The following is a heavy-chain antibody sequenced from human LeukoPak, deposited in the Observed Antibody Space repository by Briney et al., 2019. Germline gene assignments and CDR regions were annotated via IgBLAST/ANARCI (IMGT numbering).Heavy chain of an antibody. V-gene: IGHV3-23*01. CDR2: ITGAGSTT. D-gene: IGHD1-26*01. J-gene: IGHJ6*02. Sequence: QPGGSLRLSCAASGFTFSTFAMSWVRQDPGRGLEWVSSITGAGSTTYYPESVKGRFTISRDNSKNTLYLQINSLRAEDTAVYYCAKGLAHSVVGVTSDYYGMDVWGQGTTVTVSS. CDR3: AKGLAHSVVGVTSDYYGMDV. CDR1: GFTFSTFA.